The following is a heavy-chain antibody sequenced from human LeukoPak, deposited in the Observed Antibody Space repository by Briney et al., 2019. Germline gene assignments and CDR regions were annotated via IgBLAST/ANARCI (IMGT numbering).Heavy chain of an antibody. V-gene: IGHV3-11*01. CDR1: GFAFSDYY. Sequence: GGSLRLSCAGSGFAFSDYYMTWIRQAPGRGLEFISYISGSGNSIVYADSVKGRFTISRDNAKNSLNLQMNSLRDEDTAVYYCAREPRLAVYWGQGTLVTVSS. CDR2: ISGSGNSI. J-gene: IGHJ4*02. D-gene: IGHD6-19*01. CDR3: AREPRLAVY.